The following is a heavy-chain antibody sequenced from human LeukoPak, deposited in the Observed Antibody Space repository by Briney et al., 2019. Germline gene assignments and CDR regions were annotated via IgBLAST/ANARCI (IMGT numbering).Heavy chain of an antibody. Sequence: GGSLRLSCAASGFTFSSYEMNWVRQAPGKGLEWISSISSSSSYIYYADSVKGRFTISRDNAKNSLYLQMNSLRAEDTAVYYCARKNTGVATLGYYYMDVWGKGTTVTVSS. V-gene: IGHV3-21*01. CDR3: ARKNTGVATLGYYYMDV. CDR1: GFTFSSYE. CDR2: ISSSSSYI. D-gene: IGHD5-12*01. J-gene: IGHJ6*03.